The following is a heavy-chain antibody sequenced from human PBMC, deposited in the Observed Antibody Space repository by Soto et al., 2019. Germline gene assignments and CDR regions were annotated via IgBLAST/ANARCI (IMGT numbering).Heavy chain of an antibody. D-gene: IGHD1-1*01. CDR3: VRDGTKTLRDWFDP. CDR1: GASISGFY. J-gene: IGHJ5*02. Sequence: SETLSLTWTVSGASISGFYWSWIRKSAGKGLEWIGRIYATGTTDYNPSLKSRVMMSVDTSKKQFSLKLRSVTAADTAVYYCVRDGTKTLRDWFDPWGQGISVTVSS. CDR2: IYATGTT. V-gene: IGHV4-4*07.